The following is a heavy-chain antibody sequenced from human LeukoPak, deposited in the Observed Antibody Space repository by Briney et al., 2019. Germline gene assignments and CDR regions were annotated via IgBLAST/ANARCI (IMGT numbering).Heavy chain of an antibody. V-gene: IGHV1-2*06. Sequence: GASVKVSCKASGYTFTGYYIHWVRQAPGQGLEWMGRINPNSGGTNYAQKFQGRVTMTRDTSINTAYMELSSLRSEDTAVYYCAILKWELLFSNDYWGQGTLVTVSS. CDR3: AILKWELLFSNDY. CDR2: INPNSGGT. D-gene: IGHD1-26*01. CDR1: GYTFTGYY. J-gene: IGHJ4*02.